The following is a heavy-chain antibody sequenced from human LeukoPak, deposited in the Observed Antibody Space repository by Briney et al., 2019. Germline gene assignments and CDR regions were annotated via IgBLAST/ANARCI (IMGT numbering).Heavy chain of an antibody. V-gene: IGHV3-30*02. CDR2: IRYDGSNK. CDR1: GFTFSSYG. CDR3: AKEILWFGESAFDY. Sequence: PGGSLRLSCAASGFTFSSYGMHWVRQAPGKGLEWVAFIRYDGSNKYYADSVKGRFTISRDNSKNTLYLQTNSLRAEDTAVYYCAKEILWFGESAFDYWGQGTLVTVSS. D-gene: IGHD3-10*01. J-gene: IGHJ4*02.